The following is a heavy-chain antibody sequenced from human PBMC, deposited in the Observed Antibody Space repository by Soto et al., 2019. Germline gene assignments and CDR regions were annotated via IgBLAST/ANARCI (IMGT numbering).Heavy chain of an antibody. CDR3: ARSGITGTKWTFPGYYGMDV. Sequence: GASVEVSCKASGYTFTSYGISWLRQAPGKGLEGMGWSSAYNDNTNYAQKLQGRVTMNTDTSTSTAYMVLRSLRAGDTAVYYCARSGITGTKWTFPGYYGMDVWGQGTTVTVS. D-gene: IGHD1-7*01. CDR2: SSAYNDNT. V-gene: IGHV1-18*01. CDR1: GYTFTSYG. J-gene: IGHJ6*02.